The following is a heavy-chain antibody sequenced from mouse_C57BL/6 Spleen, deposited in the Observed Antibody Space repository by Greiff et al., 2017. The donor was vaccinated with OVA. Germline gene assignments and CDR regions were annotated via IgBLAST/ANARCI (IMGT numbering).Heavy chain of an antibody. CDR1: GYAFSSSW. Sequence: VQRVESGPELVKPGASVKISCKASGYAFSSSWMNWVKQRPGKGLEWIGRIYPGDGDTNYNGKFKGKATLTADKSSSTAYMQLSSLTSEDSAVYFCARDYGSSYWGQGTLVTVSA. V-gene: IGHV1-82*01. J-gene: IGHJ3*01. CDR3: ARDYGSSY. CDR2: IYPGDGDT. D-gene: IGHD1-1*01.